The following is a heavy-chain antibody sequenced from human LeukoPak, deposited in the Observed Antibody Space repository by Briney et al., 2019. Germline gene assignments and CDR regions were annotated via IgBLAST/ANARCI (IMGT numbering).Heavy chain of an antibody. CDR2: IYYSGST. V-gene: IGHV4-30-4*08. Sequence: SETLSLTCTVSGGSISSGDYSWSWIRQPPGKGLEWIGYIYYSGSTYYNPSLKSRVTISVDTSKNQFSLKLSSVTAADTAVYYCALGDYYDSSPVVWGQGTLVTVSS. D-gene: IGHD3-22*01. CDR3: ALGDYYDSSPVV. CDR1: GGSISSGDYS. J-gene: IGHJ4*02.